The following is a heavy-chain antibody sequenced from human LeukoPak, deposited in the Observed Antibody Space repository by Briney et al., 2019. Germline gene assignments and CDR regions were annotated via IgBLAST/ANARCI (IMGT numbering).Heavy chain of an antibody. J-gene: IGHJ6*02. CDR2: INPNSGGT. CDR1: GYTFTGYY. V-gene: IGHV1-2*02. D-gene: IGHD2-2*01. CDR3: ARLCCSSTSCHLEGYYYYGMDV. Sequence: ASVKVSCKASGYTFTGYYMHWVRQAPGQGLEWMGWINPNSGGTNYAQKFQGRVTMTRDTSISTAYMELSRLRSDDTAVYYCARLCCSSTSCHLEGYYYYGMDVWGQGTTVTVSS.